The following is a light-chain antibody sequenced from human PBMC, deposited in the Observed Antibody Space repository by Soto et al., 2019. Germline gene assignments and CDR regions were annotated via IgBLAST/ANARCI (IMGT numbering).Light chain of an antibody. CDR2: GAS. V-gene: IGKV3-20*01. CDR3: QQYGSSLPIT. J-gene: IGKJ5*01. CDR1: QSVSSSY. Sequence: EIVLTQSPGTLSLSPGERATLYCRASQSVSSSYLAWYQQKPGQAPRLLIYGASSRATGIPDRFSGSGSGTDFTLTISRLEPEDFAVYYCQQYGSSLPITFGQGTRLEIK.